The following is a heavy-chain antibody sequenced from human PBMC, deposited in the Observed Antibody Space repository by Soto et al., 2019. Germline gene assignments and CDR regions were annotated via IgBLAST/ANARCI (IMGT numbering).Heavy chain of an antibody. CDR2: IYYSGST. D-gene: IGHD3-10*01. V-gene: IGHV4-59*08. Sequence: ETLSLTCTVSGGSISSYYWSWIRQPPGKGLEWIGYIYYSGSTNYNPSLKSRVTISVDTSKNQFSLKLSSVTAADTAVYYCARLLWSHSNWFDPMGQGTPVTVSS. CDR1: GGSISSYY. CDR3: ARLLWSHSNWFDP. J-gene: IGHJ5*02.